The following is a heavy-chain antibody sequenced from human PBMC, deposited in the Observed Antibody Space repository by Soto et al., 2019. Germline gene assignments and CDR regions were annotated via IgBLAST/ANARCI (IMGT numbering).Heavy chain of an antibody. Sequence: EVLLVESGGGLVQPGRSLRLSCGGSGFSFDDYTMHWVRQAPGKGPEWVSSISWNSGFTGYADSVKGRFTISRDNAQSSVHLQMNSLRTEDTALYYCTKGRGTIGVTDAFDIWGQGTMVTVSS. CDR3: TKGRGTIGVTDAFDI. V-gene: IGHV3-9*01. D-gene: IGHD3-10*01. J-gene: IGHJ3*02. CDR2: ISWNSGFT. CDR1: GFSFDDYT.